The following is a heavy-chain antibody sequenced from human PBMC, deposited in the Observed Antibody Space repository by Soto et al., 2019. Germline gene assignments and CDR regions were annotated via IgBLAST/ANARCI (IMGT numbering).Heavy chain of an antibody. CDR1: GYTFGSHY. D-gene: IGHD2-2*01. CDR3: ARSDCPSASGFARYFYTMDV. Sequence: QVQLVQSGAEVRKPGASVKVACKASGYTFGSHYVHWVRQAPGQALAWMGIITPSPGSTSYAEKFQGRVTMTRDTATSTVYMEMSSLRSEDTATYYGARSDCPSASGFARYFYTMDVWGQGTTVTVSS. J-gene: IGHJ6*02. CDR2: ITPSPGST. V-gene: IGHV1-46*01.